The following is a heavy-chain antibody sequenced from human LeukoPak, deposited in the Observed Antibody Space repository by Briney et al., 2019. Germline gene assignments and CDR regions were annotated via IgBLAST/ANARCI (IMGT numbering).Heavy chain of an antibody. D-gene: IGHD6-25*01. J-gene: IGHJ3*02. CDR1: GGSISCYY. Sequence: SETLSLTCTVSGGSISCYYWSWIRQPPGKGLEWIGYIYYSGSTNYNPSLKSRVTISVDTSKNQFSLKLSSVTAADTAVYYCARHHGPASGAFDIWGQGTMVTVSS. CDR2: IYYSGST. V-gene: IGHV4-59*08. CDR3: ARHHGPASGAFDI.